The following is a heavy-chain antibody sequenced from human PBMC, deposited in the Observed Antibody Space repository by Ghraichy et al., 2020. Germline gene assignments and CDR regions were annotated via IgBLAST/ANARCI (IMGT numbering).Heavy chain of an antibody. Sequence: LSLTCAASGFTFSSYSMNWVRQAPGKGLEWVSSISSSSSFIYYADSVKGRFTISRDNARNSLYLQMNSLRAEDTAVYYCARVDYGSGSYYLDYWGQGTLVTVSS. J-gene: IGHJ4*02. D-gene: IGHD3-10*01. CDR2: ISSSSSFI. V-gene: IGHV3-21*01. CDR1: GFTFSSYS. CDR3: ARVDYGSGSYYLDY.